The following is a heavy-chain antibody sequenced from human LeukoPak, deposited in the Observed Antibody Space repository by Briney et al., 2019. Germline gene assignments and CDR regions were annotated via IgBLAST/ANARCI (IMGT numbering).Heavy chain of an antibody. CDR2: IYPGDSDT. CDR3: ASRQGGQNWYFDL. D-gene: IGHD3-16*01. CDR1: GFRFDIYW. V-gene: IGHV5-51*01. Sequence: GVSLKISCQGSGFRFDIYWIGWVRPIPGKGLEWMGNIYPGDSDTRFSPSFQGQVTMSADRSSGTAYLQWSSLKASDTAMYYCASRQGGQNWYFDLWGRGTAVTVSS. J-gene: IGHJ2*01.